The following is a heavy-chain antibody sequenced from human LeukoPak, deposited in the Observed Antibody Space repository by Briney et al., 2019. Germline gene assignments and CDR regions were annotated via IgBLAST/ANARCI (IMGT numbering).Heavy chain of an antibody. CDR1: GFTFSSHV. J-gene: IGHJ3*02. Sequence: GGALRLSCAASGFTFSSHVMHWARQAPGTGLEWVAVISYDGSNKYYADSVKGRFTISRDNSKNTLYLQMNSLRAEDTAVYYCARDRIEIVVVVAATRHSAFDIWGQGTMVTVSS. CDR2: ISYDGSNK. D-gene: IGHD2-15*01. CDR3: ARDRIEIVVVVAATRHSAFDI. V-gene: IGHV3-30*04.